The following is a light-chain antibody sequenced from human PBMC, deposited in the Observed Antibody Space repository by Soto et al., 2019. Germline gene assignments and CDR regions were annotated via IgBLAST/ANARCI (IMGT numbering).Light chain of an antibody. CDR1: SSDVGGYNY. V-gene: IGLV2-14*01. CDR2: DVS. J-gene: IGLJ7*01. Sequence: QSVLTQPASVSGSPRQSITISCTGISSDVGGYNYVSWYQQHPGKAPKLMIYDVSNRPSGVSNRFSGSKSGNTASLTISGLQADDEADYYCSSYTSISTLFGGGTQLTVL. CDR3: SSYTSISTL.